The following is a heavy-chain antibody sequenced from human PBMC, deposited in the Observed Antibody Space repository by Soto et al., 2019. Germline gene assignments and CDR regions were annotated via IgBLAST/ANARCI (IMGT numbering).Heavy chain of an antibody. Sequence: PGGSLRLSCAASGFTFSSYAMSWVRQAPGRGLEWVSAISGSGGSTYYGDAVKGRFTISRDNSKNTLYLQMNSLRAEDTAVYYCAKDFSANGDITAFDDWGQGTLVTVSS. CDR1: GFTFSSYA. CDR3: AKDFSANGDITAFDD. CDR2: ISGSGGST. J-gene: IGHJ4*02. V-gene: IGHV3-23*01. D-gene: IGHD4-17*01.